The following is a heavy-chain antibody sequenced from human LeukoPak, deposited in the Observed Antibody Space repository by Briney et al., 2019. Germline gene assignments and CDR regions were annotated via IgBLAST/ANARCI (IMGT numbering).Heavy chain of an antibody. Sequence: SETLSLTCTVSSGSISTSNYYWGWVRQPPGKGLEWIGSIYYSGNTYYNPSLNSRVTISIDTSKNQFSLKLSSVTAADTAVYYCARDSRATHADYWGQGTLATVSS. V-gene: IGHV4-39*07. CDR1: SGSISTSNYY. J-gene: IGHJ4*02. CDR2: IYYSGNT. D-gene: IGHD1-26*01. CDR3: ARDSRATHADY.